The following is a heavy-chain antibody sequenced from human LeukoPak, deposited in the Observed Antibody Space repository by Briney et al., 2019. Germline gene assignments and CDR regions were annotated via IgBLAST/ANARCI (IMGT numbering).Heavy chain of an antibody. J-gene: IGHJ4*02. CDR2: IYYSGST. CDR3: ARRGSGYSNSWYPSPFDY. Sequence: SETLSLTCTVSGGSISSSSYYWGWIRQPPGKGLEWIGSIYYSGSTYYNLSLKSRVTISVDTSKSQFSLKLSSVTAADTAVYYCARRGSGYSNSWYPSPFDYWGQGTLVTVSS. CDR1: GGSISSSSYY. D-gene: IGHD6-13*01. V-gene: IGHV4-39*07.